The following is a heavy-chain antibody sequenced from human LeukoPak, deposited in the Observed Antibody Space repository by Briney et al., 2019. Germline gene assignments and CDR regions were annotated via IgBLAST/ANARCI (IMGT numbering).Heavy chain of an antibody. Sequence: GGSLRLSCAASGFTFSTYAMSWVRQAPGKGLEWVSSITSGGNTPYADSVKGRFTISRDNSKNTLYLQMNSLRAEDTAVYYCATSNPWTFDPWGQGTLVTVSS. CDR3: ATSNPWTFDP. D-gene: IGHD1-1*01. CDR1: GFTFSTYA. V-gene: IGHV3-23*01. CDR2: ITSGGNT. J-gene: IGHJ5*02.